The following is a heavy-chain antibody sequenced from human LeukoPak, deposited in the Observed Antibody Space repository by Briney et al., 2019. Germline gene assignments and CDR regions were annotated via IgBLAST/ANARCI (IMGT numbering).Heavy chain of an antibody. D-gene: IGHD1-26*01. V-gene: IGHV1-8*01. CDR3: AKLGRGATQLDY. CDR2: MNPSSGNT. J-gene: IGHJ4*02. CDR1: GYTFTTYD. Sequence: ASVKVSCKASGYTFTTYDIHWVRQATGQGLEWMGWMNPSSGNTGYAQKFQGRATMTRNTSISTAYMELSSLRSEDTAVYYCAKLGRGATQLDYWGQGTLVTVSS.